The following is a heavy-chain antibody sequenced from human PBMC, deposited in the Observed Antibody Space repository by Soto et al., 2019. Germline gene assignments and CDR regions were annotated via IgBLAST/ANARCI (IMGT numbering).Heavy chain of an antibody. D-gene: IGHD1-7*01. CDR2: ISAYNGNT. V-gene: IGHV1-18*04. CDR1: GYTFTSYG. CDR3: ARVPSITGTTDWFDP. J-gene: IGHJ5*02. Sequence: QVQLVQSGAEVKKPGASVKVSCKASGYTFTSYGISWVRQAPGQGLEWMGWISAYNGNTNYAQKLQGRVTMTTDTSTSTAYMELRSLRSDDTAGYYCARVPSITGTTDWFDPWGQGTLVTVSS.